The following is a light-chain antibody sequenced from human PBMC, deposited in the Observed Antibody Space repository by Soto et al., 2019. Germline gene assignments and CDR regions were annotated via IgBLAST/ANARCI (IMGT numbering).Light chain of an antibody. Sequence: QLVLTQPPSVSGAPGQRVTISCTGSSSNIGAGYDVQWYQQLPGTAPKLLMYGNSNRPSGVPDRFSGSKSGTSASLAITGLQAEDEADYYCQSYDSSLTALYVFGIWTKVTVL. CDR1: SSNIGAGYD. V-gene: IGLV1-40*01. CDR3: QSYDSSLTALYV. J-gene: IGLJ1*01. CDR2: GNS.